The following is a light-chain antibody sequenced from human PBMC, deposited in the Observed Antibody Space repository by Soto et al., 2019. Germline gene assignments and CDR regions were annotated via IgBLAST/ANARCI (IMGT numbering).Light chain of an antibody. V-gene: IGKV3-20*01. CDR1: QSVSSSY. J-gene: IGKJ2*03. Sequence: EIVLTQSPGTLSLSPGERATLSCRASQSVSSSYLAWYQQKPGQAPRLLIYGASSRATGNPDRFSGSGSGTDFTLTISRLEPEDFAVYYCQQYGSSPPYGFGQGTKLEIK. CDR2: GAS. CDR3: QQYGSSPPYG.